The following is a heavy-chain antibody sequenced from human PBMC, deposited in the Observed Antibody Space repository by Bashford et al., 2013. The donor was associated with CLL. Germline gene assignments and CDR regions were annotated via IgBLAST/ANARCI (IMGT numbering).Heavy chain of an antibody. CDR1: GGSFSAYY. J-gene: IGHJ4*02. D-gene: IGHD3-16*01. CDR2: INHSGST. Sequence: SETLSLTCAVYGGSFSAYYWSWIRQPPGKGLEWIGEINHSGSTNYNPSLKSRVTISVDTSKNQFSLKLSSVTAADTAVYYCARGAPAYQDYDSSLPVAIYFDYLGPGNPGHRLL. V-gene: IGHV4-34*01. CDR3: ARGAPAYQDYDSSLPVAIYFDY.